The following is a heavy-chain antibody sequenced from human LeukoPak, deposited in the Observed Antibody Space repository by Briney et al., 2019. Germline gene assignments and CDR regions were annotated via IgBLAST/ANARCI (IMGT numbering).Heavy chain of an antibody. V-gene: IGHV1-18*01. CDR3: ARVYSSGWYIDY. CDR2: ISAYNGNT. Sequence: ASVKVSCKASGYTFTSYGISWVRQAPGQGLEWMGWISAYNGNTNYAQNLQGRVTMTTDTSTSTAYMDLRSLRSDDTAVYYCARVYSSGWYIDYWGQGTLVTVSS. CDR1: GYTFTSYG. D-gene: IGHD6-19*01. J-gene: IGHJ4*02.